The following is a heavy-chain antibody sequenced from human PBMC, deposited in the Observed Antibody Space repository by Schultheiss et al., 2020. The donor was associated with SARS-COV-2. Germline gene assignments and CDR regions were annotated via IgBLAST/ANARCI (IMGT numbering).Heavy chain of an antibody. CDR1: GFTFSSYS. Sequence: GESLKISCAASGFTFSSYSMNWVRQAPGKGLEWVSSISSSSSYIYYADSVKGRFTISRDNAKNSLYLQMNSLRAEDTAVYYCARDLGESGGYWGQGTLVTVSS. D-gene: IGHD3-10*01. J-gene: IGHJ4*02. CDR3: ARDLGESGGY. V-gene: IGHV3-21*01. CDR2: ISSSSSYI.